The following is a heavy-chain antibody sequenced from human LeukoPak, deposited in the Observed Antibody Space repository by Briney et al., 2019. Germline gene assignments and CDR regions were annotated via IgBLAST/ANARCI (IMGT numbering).Heavy chain of an antibody. J-gene: IGHJ5*02. Sequence: GGSLRLSCAASGFTFSSYAISWVRQAPGKGLEWVSAISGSGGSTYYADSVKGRFTISRDNSKNTLYLQMNSLRAEDTAVYYCAKDRSITMVRGANWFDPWGQGTLVTVSS. CDR3: AKDRSITMVRGANWFDP. CDR1: GFTFSSYA. D-gene: IGHD3-10*01. CDR2: ISGSGGST. V-gene: IGHV3-23*01.